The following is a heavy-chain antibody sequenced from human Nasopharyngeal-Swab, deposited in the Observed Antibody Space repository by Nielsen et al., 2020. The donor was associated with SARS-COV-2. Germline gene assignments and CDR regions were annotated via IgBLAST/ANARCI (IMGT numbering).Heavy chain of an antibody. CDR2: ISTDGSHT. V-gene: IGHV3-74*01. D-gene: IGHD1-26*01. CDR1: GFNFRSHC. J-gene: IGHJ4*02. CDR3: ARGGMGAVDY. Sequence: GESLKISCAASGFNFRSHCMHWVRQAPGRGLEWVSDISTDGSHTTSADTVKGRFTISRDDAKNMLYLQMNSLRAEDTAVYYCARGGMGAVDYWGQGTLVTVSS.